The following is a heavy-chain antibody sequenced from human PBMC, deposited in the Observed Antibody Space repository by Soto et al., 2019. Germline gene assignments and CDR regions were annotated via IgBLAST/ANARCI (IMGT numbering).Heavy chain of an antibody. J-gene: IGHJ4*02. D-gene: IGHD3-9*01. CDR3: ASGHDIKTGWKFTF. Sequence: QVRLVQSGAEVKKPGASVKVSCKTYGYDFTNYGINWVRQAPGQGLEWMGWISAYNGNIVYAQNFRGRATLTTDTSTGSAYIELRSLRSDDTAVYYCASGHDIKTGWKFTFWGQGTLVTVSS. CDR1: GYDFTNYG. V-gene: IGHV1-18*01. CDR2: ISAYNGNI.